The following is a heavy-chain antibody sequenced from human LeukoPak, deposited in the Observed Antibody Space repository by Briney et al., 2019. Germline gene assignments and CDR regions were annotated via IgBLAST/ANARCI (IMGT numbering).Heavy chain of an antibody. Sequence: SETLSLTCAVSGGSISSYFWSWVRQPPGKGLEWIGYINHRGTTKSNPSLKSRVTMSLDASKSQVSLILNSVTAADAAIYYCAKDRSGSYYTFDVWGQGTVVTVSS. CDR2: INHRGTT. V-gene: IGHV4-59*01. J-gene: IGHJ3*01. CDR3: AKDRSGSYYTFDV. D-gene: IGHD1-26*01. CDR1: GGSISSYF.